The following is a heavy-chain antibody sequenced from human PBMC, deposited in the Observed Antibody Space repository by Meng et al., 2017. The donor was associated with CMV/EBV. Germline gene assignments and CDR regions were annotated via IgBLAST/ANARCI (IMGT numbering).Heavy chain of an antibody. CDR1: GYTFTSFY. J-gene: IGHJ6*02. D-gene: IGHD6-6*01. CDR2: INPSGGST. V-gene: IGHV1-46*01. Sequence: ASVKVSCKASGYTFTSFYMHWVRQAPGQGLEWMGIINPSGGSTSYAQKFQGRVTMTRDTSTSTVYMELSSLRSEDTAVYYCARDQGYSSSSPEDHYYGMDVWGQGTTVTVSS. CDR3: ARDQGYSSSSPEDHYYGMDV.